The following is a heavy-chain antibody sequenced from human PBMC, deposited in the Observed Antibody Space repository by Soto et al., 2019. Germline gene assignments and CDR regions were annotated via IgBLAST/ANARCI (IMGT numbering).Heavy chain of an antibody. CDR2: IYYSGST. CDR3: ARQRTSVVHQAYFDV. J-gene: IGHJ4*02. CDR1: GGSISSRSYY. Sequence: SETLSLTCTFTGGSISSRSYYCGWIGQPPGKGLEWIGSIYYSGSTYNNPSLRSRVSMSIDTSKDQFSLKLKSVTAADTALYFCARQRTSVVHQAYFDVWGPGSLVPVSS. D-gene: IGHD2-21*01. V-gene: IGHV4-39*01.